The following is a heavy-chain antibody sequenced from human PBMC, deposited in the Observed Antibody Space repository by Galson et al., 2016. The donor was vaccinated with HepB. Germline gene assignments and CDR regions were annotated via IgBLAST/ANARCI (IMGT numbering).Heavy chain of an antibody. J-gene: IGHJ3*01. CDR2: INPSDSDI. CDR1: GDTFTTYW. CDR3: ARRAYYGAFDDLDG. V-gene: IGHV5-51*01. Sequence: SGAEVKKPGETLKISCQGSGDTFTTYWIGWVRHMPGKGLEWMGIINPSDSDIRYNPSFEGQVTISADKSISTAYLQWTSLKASDTAIYYCARRAYYGAFDDLDGWGQGTVVTVS. D-gene: IGHD4-17*01.